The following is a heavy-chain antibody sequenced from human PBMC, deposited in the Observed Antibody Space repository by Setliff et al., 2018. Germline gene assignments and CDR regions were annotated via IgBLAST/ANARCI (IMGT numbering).Heavy chain of an antibody. D-gene: IGHD3-10*01. CDR2: IYYATNG. CDR1: GGSFSGDD. J-gene: IGHJ5*02. CDR3: ARDGDYFGSVNRFDP. V-gene: IGHV4-34*01. Sequence: PSETLSLTCAVYGGSFSGDDFWSWLRQPPGQGLEWIGSIYYATNGHYNPSLKSRVTISVDKSKNQFSLTVDSVTAADTAMYYCARDGDYFGSVNRFDPWGQGTLVTVSS.